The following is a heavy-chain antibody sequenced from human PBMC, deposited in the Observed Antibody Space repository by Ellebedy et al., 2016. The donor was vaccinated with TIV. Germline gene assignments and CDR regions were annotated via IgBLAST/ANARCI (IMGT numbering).Heavy chain of an antibody. J-gene: IGHJ4*02. CDR2: IWHDGSHS. D-gene: IGHD1-26*01. V-gene: IGHV3-33*01. CDR1: GFTFSIYG. Sequence: GESLKISCAASGFTFSIYGMHWVRQAPGKGLAGVGIIWHDGSHSYYADSVKGRFTISRDNSKNTVDLQMNSLRADDTAVYYCASELVGTTDFDYWGQGTLVTVSS. CDR3: ASELVGTTDFDY.